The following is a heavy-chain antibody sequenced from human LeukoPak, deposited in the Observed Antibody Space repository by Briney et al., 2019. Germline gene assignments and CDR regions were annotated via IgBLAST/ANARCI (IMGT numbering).Heavy chain of an antibody. CDR3: ARVGHSTMVRGVILLFDY. Sequence: SETLSLTCTVSGGSISSSSYYWGWIRQPPGKGLEWIGSIYYSGSTYYNPSPKSRVSISRPTSKNQFSLKLSSVTAADTAVYYCARVGHSTMVRGVILLFDYWGQGTLVTVSS. CDR1: GGSISSSSYY. CDR2: IYYSGST. J-gene: IGHJ4*02. D-gene: IGHD3-10*01. V-gene: IGHV4-39*07.